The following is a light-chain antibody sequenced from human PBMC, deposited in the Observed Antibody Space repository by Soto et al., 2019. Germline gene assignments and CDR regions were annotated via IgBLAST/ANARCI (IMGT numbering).Light chain of an antibody. CDR3: QQSSSTPYS. J-gene: IGKJ2*03. CDR2: AAY. Sequence: DIRMTQSPSSLSASVGDRVTITCRASQNIRNYLNWYQQTPGKAPKLLIYAAYNLQGGVPSRFSGSGSGADFTLTISSLQPEDSATYYCQQSSSTPYSFGQGTKLQIK. CDR1: QNIRNY. V-gene: IGKV1-39*01.